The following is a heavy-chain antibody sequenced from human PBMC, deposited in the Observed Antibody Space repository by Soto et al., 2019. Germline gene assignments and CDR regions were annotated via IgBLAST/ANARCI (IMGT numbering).Heavy chain of an antibody. V-gene: IGHV4-59*01. J-gene: IGHJ3*02. Sequence: LETLSLTCPFSGGSISSCYWSWIRQPPGKGLEWIGYIYYSGSTNYNPSLKSRVTISVDTSKNQFSLKLSSVTAADTAVYYCSGGNAFDIWGQGTMVTVSS. CDR2: IYYSGST. D-gene: IGHD2-15*01. CDR3: SGGNAFDI. CDR1: GGSISSCY.